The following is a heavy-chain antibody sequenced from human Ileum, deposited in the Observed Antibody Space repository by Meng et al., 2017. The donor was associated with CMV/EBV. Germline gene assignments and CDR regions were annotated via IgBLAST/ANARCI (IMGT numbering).Heavy chain of an antibody. CDR1: GDSSSGFY. D-gene: IGHD5-18*01. J-gene: IGHJ4*02. CDR3: AREKVQFWSFEY. Sequence: VQLEASGPRLVKPSATLSRTGTVSGDSSSGFYWSWVRQPAGKGLEWIGRIYISGISNYNPSLKSRVTISEDTSKNQFSLKLSSVTAADTAVYYCAREKVQFWSFEYWGQGSLVTVSS. V-gene: IGHV4-4*07. CDR2: IYISGIS.